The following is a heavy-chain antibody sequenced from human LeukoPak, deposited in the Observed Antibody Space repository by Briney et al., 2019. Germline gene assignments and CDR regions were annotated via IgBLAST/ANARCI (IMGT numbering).Heavy chain of an antibody. CDR2: ISSSSSYI. V-gene: IGHV3-21*04. CDR3: AKDAPSMIVVVITTDAFDI. Sequence: GGSLRLSCAASGFTFSSYSMNWVRQAPGKGLEWVSSISSSSSYIYYPDSVKGRFTISRDNAKNSLYLQMNSLRAEDTAVYYCAKDAPSMIVVVITTDAFDIWGQGTMVTVSS. J-gene: IGHJ3*02. CDR1: GFTFSSYS. D-gene: IGHD3-22*01.